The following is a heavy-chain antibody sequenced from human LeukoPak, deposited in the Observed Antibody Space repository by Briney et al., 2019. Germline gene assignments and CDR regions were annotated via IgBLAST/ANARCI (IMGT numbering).Heavy chain of an antibody. J-gene: IGHJ3*02. D-gene: IGHD6-13*01. Sequence: ASVTVSFTPSVHTLIVYYMHWVRQAPGQGREWMGWMSINSGGTNYAQKFQGRVSMTRDTSITIAYLDLSSLTSDDTAVYYCVTSSGYSTSWGAFDIWGQGTMVTVSS. V-gene: IGHV1-2*02. CDR3: VTSSGYSTSWGAFDI. CDR1: VHTLIVYY. CDR2: MSINSGGT.